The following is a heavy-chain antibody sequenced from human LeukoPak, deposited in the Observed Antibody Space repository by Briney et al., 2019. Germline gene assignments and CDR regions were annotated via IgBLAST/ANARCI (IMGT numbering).Heavy chain of an antibody. D-gene: IGHD5-18*01. J-gene: IGHJ4*02. CDR1: GFTFSSYA. Sequence: GGSLRPSCAASGFTFSSYAMSWVRQAPGKGLEWVSTISGSGDSTYYADSVKGRFTVSRDNSKNTLYLQMNSLRAEDTAVYYCAKDRGEQLWLSFPIDYWGQGTLVTVSS. CDR3: AKDRGEQLWLSFPIDY. V-gene: IGHV3-23*01. CDR2: ISGSGDST.